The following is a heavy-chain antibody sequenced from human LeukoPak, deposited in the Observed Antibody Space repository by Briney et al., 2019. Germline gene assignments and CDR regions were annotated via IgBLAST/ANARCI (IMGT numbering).Heavy chain of an antibody. J-gene: IGHJ4*02. CDR3: ARRAYYYDREFDY. V-gene: IGHV3-20*04. CDR1: GFTFDGYA. CDR2: INWNGGST. Sequence: GGSLRLSCAASGFTFDGYAMSWVRQAPGKGLEWVSGINWNGGSTGYADSVKGRFTISRDNAKNSLYLQMNSLRAEDTAVYYCARRAYYYDREFDYWGQGTLVTVSS. D-gene: IGHD3-22*01.